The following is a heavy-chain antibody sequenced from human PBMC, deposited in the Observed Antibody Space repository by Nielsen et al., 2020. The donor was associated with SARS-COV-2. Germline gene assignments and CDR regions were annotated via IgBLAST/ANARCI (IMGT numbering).Heavy chain of an antibody. D-gene: IGHD3-10*01. Sequence: SETLSLTCTVSGDFVSSDSYSWSWIRQPPEKGLEWIGYIYYSGSTNYNPSLKSRVTMSVDTSKNQFSLKLSSVTAADTAVYYCASSSPNGGSGPWGQGTLVTVSS. CDR1: GDFVSSDSYS. V-gene: IGHV4-61*01. CDR3: ASSSPNGGSGP. J-gene: IGHJ5*02. CDR2: IYYSGST.